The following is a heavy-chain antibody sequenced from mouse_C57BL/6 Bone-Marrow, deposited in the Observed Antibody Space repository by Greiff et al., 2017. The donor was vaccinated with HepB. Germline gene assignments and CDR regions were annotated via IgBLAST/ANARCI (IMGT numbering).Heavy chain of an antibody. D-gene: IGHD4-1*01. CDR1: GFTFSDYY. J-gene: IGHJ2*01. CDR2: INYDGSST. Sequence: EVKLMESAGGLVQPGSSMKLSCTASGFTFSDYYMAWVRQVPEKGLEWVANINYDGSSTYYLDSLKSRFIISRDNAKNILYLQMSSLKSEDTATYYCARNWVLDYWGQGTTLTVSS. V-gene: IGHV5-16*01. CDR3: ARNWVLDY.